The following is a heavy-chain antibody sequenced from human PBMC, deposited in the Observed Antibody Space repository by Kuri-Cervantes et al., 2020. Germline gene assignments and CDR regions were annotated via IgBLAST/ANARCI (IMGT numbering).Heavy chain of an antibody. Sequence: GESLKISCAASGFTFDDYAMHWVRQATGKGLEWVSAIGTAGDTYYPGSVKGRFTISRENAKNSLYLQMNSLRAGDTAVYYCATLSDMYQLLLDYWGQGTLVTVSS. CDR1: GFTFDDYA. V-gene: IGHV3-13*01. CDR2: IGTAGDT. CDR3: ATLSDMYQLLLDY. J-gene: IGHJ4*02. D-gene: IGHD2-2*01.